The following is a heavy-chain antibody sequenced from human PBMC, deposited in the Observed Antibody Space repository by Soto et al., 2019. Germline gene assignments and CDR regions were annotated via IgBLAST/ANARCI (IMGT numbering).Heavy chain of an antibody. Sequence: AVKVSCKASGGTFSSYAISWVRQAPGQGLEWMGGIIPIFGTANYAQKFQGRVTITADESTSTAYVELSRMRSEETAVYSCARAGSCSGGSCYSAPYRFDPWGQGTLVTVSS. CDR2: IIPIFGTA. V-gene: IGHV1-69*13. J-gene: IGHJ5*02. D-gene: IGHD2-15*01. CDR1: GGTFSSYA. CDR3: ARAGSCSGGSCYSAPYRFDP.